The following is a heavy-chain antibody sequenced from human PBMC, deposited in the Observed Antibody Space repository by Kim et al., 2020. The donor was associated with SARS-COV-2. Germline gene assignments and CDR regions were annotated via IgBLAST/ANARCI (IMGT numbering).Heavy chain of an antibody. J-gene: IGHJ4*02. Sequence: SETLSLTCTVSGGSVSSGSYYWSWIRQPPGKGLEWIGYIYYSGSTNYNPSLKSRVTISVDTSKNQFSLKLSSVTAAYTAVYYCARQGVRGVIITAQNEPNDAYWGQGTLVTVSS. V-gene: IGHV4-61*01. D-gene: IGHD3-10*01. CDR3: ARQGVRGVIITAQNEPNDAY. CDR1: GGSVSSGSYY. CDR2: IYYSGST.